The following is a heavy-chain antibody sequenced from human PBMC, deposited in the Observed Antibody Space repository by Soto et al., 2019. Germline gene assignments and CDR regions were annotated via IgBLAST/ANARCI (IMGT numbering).Heavy chain of an antibody. J-gene: IGHJ4*02. CDR3: ARGPFCGNDCYFDV. D-gene: IGHD2-21*02. V-gene: IGHV4-4*07. CDR2: IYSSGAT. CDR1: GGSISGFY. Sequence: SETLSLTCTVAGGSISGFYWSWVRQPAGKGLEWIGRIYSSGATKYNPSLRNRVTMSVDTSTDQYSLNLASMTAADTAVYFCARGPFCGNDCYFDVWGQGAQVT.